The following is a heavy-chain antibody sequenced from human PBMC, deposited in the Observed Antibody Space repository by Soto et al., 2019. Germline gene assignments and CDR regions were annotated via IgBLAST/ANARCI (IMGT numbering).Heavy chain of an antibody. D-gene: IGHD3-10*01. CDR3: VHGDVSMRRGVTFRY. Sequence: EVQLVESGGGLVQPGRSLRLSCVASGFTFDDYAIHWVRQTPGKGLEWVAGISWNRGSLGYADSVKGRFTISRDNAKNSLNLQMTSLRHEDTAFYYCVHGDVSMRRGVTFRYWGQGTLVTVSS. J-gene: IGHJ4*02. V-gene: IGHV3-9*01. CDR1: GFTFDDYA. CDR2: ISWNRGSL.